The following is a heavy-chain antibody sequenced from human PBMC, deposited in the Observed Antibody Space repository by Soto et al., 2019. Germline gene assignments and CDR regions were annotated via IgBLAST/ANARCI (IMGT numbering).Heavy chain of an antibody. CDR2: INRDGSKK. Sequence: EVHLEESGGDLVQPGGSLRLSCAASGFTLSAYWMTWVRQAPGKGLEWVANINRDGSKKSYLDSVRGRFTISRDNVGNSLYLQMDSLRADDTALYYFARDVSPGSSSLYLDAFDIWGQGTRVTVSS. CDR3: ARDVSPGSSSLYLDAFDI. CDR1: GFTLSAYW. J-gene: IGHJ3*02. D-gene: IGHD6-13*01. V-gene: IGHV3-7*05.